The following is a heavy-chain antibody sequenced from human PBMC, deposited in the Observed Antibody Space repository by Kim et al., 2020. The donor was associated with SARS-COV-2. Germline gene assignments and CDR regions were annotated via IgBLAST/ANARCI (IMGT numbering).Heavy chain of an antibody. D-gene: IGHD6-13*01. Sequence: GGSLRLSCAASGFTFSSYGMHWVRQAPGKGLEWVAVISNDGSNKYYADSVKGRFTISRDNSKNTLYLQMNSLRAEDTAVYYCAKGKSGYSSSWYHSRWFDPWGQGTLVTVSS. J-gene: IGHJ5*02. CDR1: GFTFSSYG. CDR2: ISNDGSNK. CDR3: AKGKSGYSSSWYHSRWFDP. V-gene: IGHV3-30*18.